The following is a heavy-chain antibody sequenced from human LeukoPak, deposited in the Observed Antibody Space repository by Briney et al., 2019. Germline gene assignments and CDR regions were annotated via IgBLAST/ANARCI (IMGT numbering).Heavy chain of an antibody. Sequence: PWETLSLTCAVSGVSISSYYWSWIRQPAGKGLEWIGRIYTSGSTTYNPSLKSRVTMSVDTSKNQSSLKLSSVTAADTAVYYCARERAEVPAAITLGWFDPWGQGSLVTVSS. J-gene: IGHJ5*02. CDR1: GVSISSYY. CDR2: IYTSGST. D-gene: IGHD2-2*02. CDR3: ARERAEVPAAITLGWFDP. V-gene: IGHV4-4*07.